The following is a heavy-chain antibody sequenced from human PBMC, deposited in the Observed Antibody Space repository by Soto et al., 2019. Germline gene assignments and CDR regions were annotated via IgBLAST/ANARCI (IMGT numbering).Heavy chain of an antibody. J-gene: IGHJ6*02. D-gene: IGHD2-8*01. V-gene: IGHV3-23*01. CDR3: AKTRGAMIYAISVYGMDV. CDR2: ISGSADST. CDR1: GFSFSSFA. Sequence: EVQLLESGGGFIHPGGSLRLSCAASGFSFSSFAMNWVRQAPGKGLEWVSIISGSADSTFYAASVKGWFTISRDNSKSTLYLKINSLRAEDTAVYYCAKTRGAMIYAISVYGMDVWGQGTTVTVSS.